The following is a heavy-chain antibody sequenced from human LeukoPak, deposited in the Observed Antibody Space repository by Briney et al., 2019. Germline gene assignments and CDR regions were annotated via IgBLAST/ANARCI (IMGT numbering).Heavy chain of an antibody. V-gene: IGHV3-33*06. J-gene: IGHJ4*02. D-gene: IGHD6-19*01. CDR2: KWYDGSNK. CDR3: AKALNGLVDY. Sequence: GRSLRLSCAASGFTFSDYGMHWVRQAPGKGLEWVAVKWYDGSNKYYADSVKGRFTISRDNSKNTLYLQMNSLRAEDTAVYYCAKALNGLVDYWGQGTLVTVSS. CDR1: GFTFSDYG.